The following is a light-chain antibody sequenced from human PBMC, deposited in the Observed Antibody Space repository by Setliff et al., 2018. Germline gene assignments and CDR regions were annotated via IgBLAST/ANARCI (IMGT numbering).Light chain of an antibody. CDR1: NIGGKS. CDR3: QVWDSGSEHYV. Sequence: SYELTQPPSVPVAPGKMARITCGGNNIGGKSVNWYQQKPGQAPVLVIYYDSDRPSGIPERFFGSNSGNTATLTISRVEAGDEADYYCQVWDSGSEHYVLGTGTKV. J-gene: IGLJ1*01. V-gene: IGLV3-21*04. CDR2: YDS.